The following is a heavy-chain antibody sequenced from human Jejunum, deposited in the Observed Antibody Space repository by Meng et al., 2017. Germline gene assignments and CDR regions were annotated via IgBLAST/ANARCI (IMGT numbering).Heavy chain of an antibody. CDR1: GDSISSSYW. D-gene: IGHD2-8*01. V-gene: IGHV4-4*02. J-gene: IGHJ1*01. CDR3: ARDFEALNGV. CDR2: IYHSGTT. Sequence: LQQARPGLVKPWGTLSLPSAVSGDSISSSYWWSWVRQSPGKGLEWIGEIYHSGTTNYNPSLKSRVTLSVDKSKNQFSLNLSSVTAADTAVYFCARDFEALNGVWGQGTLVTVSS.